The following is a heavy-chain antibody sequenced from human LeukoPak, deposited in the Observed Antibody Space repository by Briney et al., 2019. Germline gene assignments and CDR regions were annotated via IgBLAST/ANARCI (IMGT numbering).Heavy chain of an antibody. V-gene: IGHV3-30*02. CDR3: AKLPGQLPLDY. J-gene: IGHJ4*02. CDR1: GFTFSRYG. CDR2: IRKDGSDK. Sequence: GGSLRLSCAVSGFTFSRYGMHWVRQTPGKGLEWVAYIRKDGSDKYYADSVKGRFTISRDNSKNTLYLQMNSLRAEDTAVYYCAKLPGQLPLDYWGQGTLVTVSS. D-gene: IGHD2-2*01.